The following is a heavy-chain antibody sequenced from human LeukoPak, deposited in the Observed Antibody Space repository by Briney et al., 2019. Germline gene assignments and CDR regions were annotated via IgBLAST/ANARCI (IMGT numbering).Heavy chain of an antibody. J-gene: IGHJ6*03. CDR2: IYTSGSTSGST. CDR3: ARDPAEGELTYGGYRYYYYMDV. V-gene: IGHV4-61*02. D-gene: IGHD5-12*01. Sequence: SETLSLTCTVSGGSISSGSYYWNWIRQPAGKGLEWIGRIYTSGSTSGSTNYNPSLMSRIAISVDTSKNQFSLRLNSVTAADTAVYYCARDPAEGELTYGGYRYYYYMDVWGKGTTVTVSS. CDR1: GGSISSGSYY.